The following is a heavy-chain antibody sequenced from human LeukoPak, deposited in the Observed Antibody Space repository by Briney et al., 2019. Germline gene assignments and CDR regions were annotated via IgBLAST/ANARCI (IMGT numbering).Heavy chain of an antibody. CDR2: ISSSGSTI. CDR3: ARDGTEWLEPYYFDY. D-gene: IGHD6-19*01. CDR1: GFTFSSYE. Sequence: GGSLRLSCAASGFTFSSYEMNWVRQAPGKGLEWVSYISSSGSTIYYADSVKGRFTISRDNAKNSLYLQMNSLRAEDTAVYYCARDGTEWLEPYYFDYWGQGTLVTVSS. V-gene: IGHV3-48*03. J-gene: IGHJ4*02.